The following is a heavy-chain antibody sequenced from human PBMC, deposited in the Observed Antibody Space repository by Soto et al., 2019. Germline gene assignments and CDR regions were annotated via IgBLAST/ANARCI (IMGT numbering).Heavy chain of an antibody. V-gene: IGHV3-74*01. CDR1: GFSFSDDW. J-gene: IGHJ4*02. D-gene: IGHD1-26*01. CDR2: VSSVGDST. Sequence: EVQLVESGGGLVQPGGSLRLSCEASGFSFSDDWMHWVRQAPGKGLVWVSSVSSVGDSTDYADSVKGRFTISSDNAKNTLYLQMNSLGAEDTAVYYWERGKYGGSYFFDYWGQGTLVTVSS. CDR3: ERGKYGGSYFFDY.